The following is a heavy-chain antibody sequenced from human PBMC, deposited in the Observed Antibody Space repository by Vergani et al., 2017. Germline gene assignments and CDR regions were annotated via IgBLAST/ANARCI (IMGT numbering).Heavy chain of an antibody. D-gene: IGHD6-19*01. Sequence: QVQLQESGPGLVKPSETLSLTCTVSGGSISSYYWSWIRQPPGKGLEWIGYIYYSGSTNYNPSLKSRVTISVDTSKNQFSLKLSSVTAADTAVYYCARISPKSSGDAFDIWGQGTMVTVSS. V-gene: IGHV4-59*08. CDR2: IYYSGST. J-gene: IGHJ3*02. CDR3: ARISPKSSGDAFDI. CDR1: GGSISSYY.